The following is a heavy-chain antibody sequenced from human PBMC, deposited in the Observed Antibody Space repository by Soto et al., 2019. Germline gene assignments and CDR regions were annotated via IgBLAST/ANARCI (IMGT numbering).Heavy chain of an antibody. V-gene: IGHV3-21*01. CDR2: ISSSSYI. Sequence: GGSLRLSCAASGFTFSSYSMNWVRQAPGKGLEWVSSISSSSYIYYADSVKGRFTISRDNAKNSLYLQMNSLRAEDTAVYYCARVAPYHHSSGWPRRYHYYYMDCWGKGTTVTVSS. D-gene: IGHD6-19*01. J-gene: IGHJ6*03. CDR1: GFTFSSYS. CDR3: ARVAPYHHSSGWPRRYHYYYMDC.